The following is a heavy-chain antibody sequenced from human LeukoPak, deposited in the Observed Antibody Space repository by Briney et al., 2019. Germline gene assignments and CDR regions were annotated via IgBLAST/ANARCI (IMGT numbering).Heavy chain of an antibody. CDR3: AKDAGYSTASGYYYGMDV. CDR2: ISSSGSTI. CDR1: GFTFSSYE. D-gene: IGHD5-12*01. V-gene: IGHV3-48*03. J-gene: IGHJ6*02. Sequence: GGSLRLSCAASGFTFSSYEMNWVRQAPGKGLEWVSYISSSGSTIYYADSVKGRFTISRDNAKNSLYLQMNSLRAEDTAVYYCAKDAGYSTASGYYYGMDVWGQGTTVTVSS.